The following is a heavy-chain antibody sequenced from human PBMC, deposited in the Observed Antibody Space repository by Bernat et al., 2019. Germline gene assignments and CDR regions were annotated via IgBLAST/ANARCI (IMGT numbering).Heavy chain of an antibody. J-gene: IGHJ4*02. V-gene: IGHV3-33*01. CDR3: ARVTPAAYFGFDY. Sequence: QVQLVESGGGVVQPGRSLGLSCEASGFSLSDYGMHWVRQAPGKGLEWVAVIWFDGRNKNYADSVKGRFTVSRDTSKNTVYLEMNSLRAEDTAVYYCARVTPAAYFGFDYWGQGTLVTVSS. D-gene: IGHD2-2*01. CDR2: IWFDGRNK. CDR1: GFSLSDYG.